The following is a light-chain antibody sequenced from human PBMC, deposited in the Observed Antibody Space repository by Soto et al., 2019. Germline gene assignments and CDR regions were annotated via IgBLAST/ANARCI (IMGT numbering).Light chain of an antibody. J-gene: IGKJ5*01. Sequence: DIQMTQSPSTLSGSVGDRVTITCQASQDISNYLNWYQQKLGKAPKLLIYAASSLQSGVPSRFSGGGSGTDFTLTISSLEPEDFGVYYCQQRHNWPITFGQGTRLEIK. CDR2: AAS. CDR3: QQRHNWPIT. CDR1: QDISNY. V-gene: IGKV1-39*01.